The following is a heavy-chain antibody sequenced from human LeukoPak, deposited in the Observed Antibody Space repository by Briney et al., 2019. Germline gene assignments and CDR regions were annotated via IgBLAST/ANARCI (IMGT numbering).Heavy chain of an antibody. V-gene: IGHV4-59*12. CDR2: IYYSGST. D-gene: IGHD1-14*01. J-gene: IGHJ6*02. CDR1: GGSISSYY. Sequence: PSETLSLTCTVSGGSISSYYWSWIRQPPGKGLEWIGYIYYSGSTNYNPSLKSRVTMSVDTSKNQFSLKLSSVTAADTAVYYCARITTKTGYYGMDVWGQGTTVTVSS. CDR3: ARITTKTGYYGMDV.